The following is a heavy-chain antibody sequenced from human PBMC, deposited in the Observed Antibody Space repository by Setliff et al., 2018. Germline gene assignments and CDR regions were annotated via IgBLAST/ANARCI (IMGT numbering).Heavy chain of an antibody. J-gene: IGHJ4*02. CDR2: IYPDGTT. V-gene: IGHV4-4*08. CDR3: ARGINSVSWTPKY. Sequence: LSLTCIVSADSMNNNFWTWIRRPPRKGLEWIGYIYPDGTTNYNPSLKSRMTISLDMSKNQFSLTLRSVTAADTAMYYCARGINSVSWTPKYWGRGTLVTVS. CDR1: ADSMNNNF. D-gene: IGHD6-13*01.